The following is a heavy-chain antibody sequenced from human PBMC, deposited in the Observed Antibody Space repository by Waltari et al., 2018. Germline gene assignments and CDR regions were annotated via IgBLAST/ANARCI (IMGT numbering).Heavy chain of an antibody. V-gene: IGHV1-69-2*01. J-gene: IGHJ5*02. CDR1: GNRLSDKY. CDR3: ARRSGHCDGTTCSAGWFDP. Sequence: EIRLLQSGAEVKKPGATVKISCKASGNRLSDKYIQWVQQVPGKGLGWIGRIDPEDGETIYAEKFEDRVTLTADLATETAYLELSRLSSDDTATYYCARRSGHCDGTTCSAGWFDPWGQGTLVKVSS. CDR2: IDPEDGET. D-gene: IGHD2-2*01.